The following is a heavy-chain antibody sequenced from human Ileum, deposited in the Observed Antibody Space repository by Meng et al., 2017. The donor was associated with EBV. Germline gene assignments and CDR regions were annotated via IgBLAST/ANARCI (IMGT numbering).Heavy chain of an antibody. CDR3: ARVGQWLPIDY. V-gene: IGHV4-4*02. Sequence: VPLREPGPRLVKPAGTPSLTSALYGVSSSSSNWWSWVRQPPGKGLEWIGEIYHSGSTNYNPSLKSRVTMSVDKPKNQFSLNLSSVTAADTAVYYCARVGQWLPIDYWGQGTLVTVSS. CDR1: GVSSSSSNW. D-gene: IGHD6-19*01. J-gene: IGHJ4*02. CDR2: IYHSGST.